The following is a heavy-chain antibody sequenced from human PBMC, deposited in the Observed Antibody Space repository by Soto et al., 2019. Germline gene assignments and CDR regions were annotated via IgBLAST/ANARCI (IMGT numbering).Heavy chain of an antibody. V-gene: IGHV1-8*01. CDR1: GYTFTSYY. Sequence: ASVKVSCKASGYTFTSYYINWVRQATGQGLEWMGWMNPNSGNTGYAQKFQGRVTMTRNTSISTAYMEPSSLRSEDTAVYYCARDSGSSAPFDYWGQGTLVTVSS. CDR2: MNPNSGNT. CDR3: ARDSGSSAPFDY. D-gene: IGHD1-26*01. J-gene: IGHJ4*02.